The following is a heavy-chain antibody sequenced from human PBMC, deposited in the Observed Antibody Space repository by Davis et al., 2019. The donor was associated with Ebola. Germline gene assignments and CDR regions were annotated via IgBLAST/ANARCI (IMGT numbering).Heavy chain of an antibody. CDR1: GGSISSYY. J-gene: IGHJ6*03. CDR2: IYYSGST. CDR3: ARVTRYYYDSSGFYYYYYMDV. Sequence: PSETLSLTCTVSGGSISSYYWRWIRQPPGKGLEWIGYIYYSGSTNYNPSLKSRVTISVDTSKNQFSLKLSSVTAADTAVYYCARVTRYYYDSSGFYYYYYMDVWCKGTTVTVSS. D-gene: IGHD3-22*01. V-gene: IGHV4-59*01.